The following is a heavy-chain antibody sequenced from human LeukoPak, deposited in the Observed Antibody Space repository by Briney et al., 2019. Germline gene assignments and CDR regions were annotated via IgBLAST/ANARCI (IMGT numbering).Heavy chain of an antibody. V-gene: IGHV4-34*01. CDR2: INHSGST. D-gene: IGHD6-6*01. Sequence: SETLSLTCAVYGGSFSGYYWSWIRQPPGKGLEWIGEINHSGSTNYNPSLKSRVTISVDTSKNQFPLKLSSVTAADTAVYYCARVKQLGHFDYWGQGTLVTVSS. CDR1: GGSFSGYY. J-gene: IGHJ4*02. CDR3: ARVKQLGHFDY.